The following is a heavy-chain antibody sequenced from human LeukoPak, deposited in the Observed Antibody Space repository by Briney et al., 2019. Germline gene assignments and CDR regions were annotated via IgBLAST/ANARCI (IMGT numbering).Heavy chain of an antibody. Sequence: GGSLRLSCAASGFTFDSHGMTWVRQAPGKGLERVSGLNWNGGSTGYADSLQGRFTISRDNAKNSLYLQMTSLRAEDTALYYCARTRSSGGYSGADYWGQGTLVTVSS. CDR2: LNWNGGST. CDR1: GFTFDSHG. V-gene: IGHV3-20*04. D-gene: IGHD1-26*01. J-gene: IGHJ4*02. CDR3: ARTRSSGGYSGADY.